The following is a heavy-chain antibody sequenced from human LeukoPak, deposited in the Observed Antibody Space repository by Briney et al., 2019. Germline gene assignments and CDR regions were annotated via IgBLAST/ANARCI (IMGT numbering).Heavy chain of an antibody. CDR1: GFTFSSYS. CDR2: ISSSSSYI. J-gene: IGHJ3*02. D-gene: IGHD4-11*01. CDR3: ARSRDYSNYEDAPDAFDI. V-gene: IGHV3-21*01. Sequence: SGGSLRLSCAASGFTFSSYSMNWVRQAPGKGLEWVSSISSSSSYIYYADSVKGRFTISRDNAKNSLYLQMNSLRAEDTAVYYCARSRDYSNYEDAPDAFDIWGQGTMVTVSS.